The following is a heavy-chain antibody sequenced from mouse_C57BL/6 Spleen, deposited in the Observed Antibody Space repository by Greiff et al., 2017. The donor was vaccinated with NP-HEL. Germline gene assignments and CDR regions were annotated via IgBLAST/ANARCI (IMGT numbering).Heavy chain of an antibody. D-gene: IGHD1-1*01. CDR1: GYTFTDYY. CDR2: INPNNGGT. Sequence: VQLQQSGPELVKPGASVKISCKASGYTFTDYYMNWVKQSHGKSLEWIGDINPNNGGTSYNQKFKGKATLTVDKSSSTAYMELRSLTSEDSAVYYCARLDYGTPFDYWGQGTTLTVSS. CDR3: ARLDYGTPFDY. J-gene: IGHJ2*01. V-gene: IGHV1-26*01.